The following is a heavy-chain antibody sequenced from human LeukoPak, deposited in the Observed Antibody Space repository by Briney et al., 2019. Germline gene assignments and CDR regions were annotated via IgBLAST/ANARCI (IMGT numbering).Heavy chain of an antibody. CDR1: GFTFSTYW. J-gene: IGHJ4*02. Sequence: GGSLRLSCAASGFTFSTYWMSWVRQAPGKGLEWVANMNQDGSAKYYVDSVKGRFTISRDNAKSSLYLQMNSLRAEDTAVYYCATASFQYYYGSGSYYSYWGQGTLVTVSS. V-gene: IGHV3-7*03. CDR3: ATASFQYYYGSGSYYSY. D-gene: IGHD3-10*01. CDR2: MNQDGSAK.